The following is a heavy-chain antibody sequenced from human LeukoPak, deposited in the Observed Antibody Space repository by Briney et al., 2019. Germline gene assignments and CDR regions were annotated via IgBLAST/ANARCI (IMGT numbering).Heavy chain of an antibody. CDR2: INHNGNVN. Sequence: GGSLRLSCAASGFTFSSYWMNWARQAPGKGLEWVASINHNGNVNYYVDSVKGRFTISKDNAKNSLYLQMSNLRAEDTAVYFCARGGGLDVWGQGAAVTVSS. V-gene: IGHV3-7*03. D-gene: IGHD3-16*01. CDR3: ARGGGLDV. J-gene: IGHJ6*02. CDR1: GFTFSSYW.